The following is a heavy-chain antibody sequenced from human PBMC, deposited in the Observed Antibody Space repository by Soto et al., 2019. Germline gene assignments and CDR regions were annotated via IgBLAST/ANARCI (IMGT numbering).Heavy chain of an antibody. D-gene: IGHD1-1*01. J-gene: IGHJ4*02. CDR1: GYTFTGYY. CDR2: MNPNSGNT. CDR3: ARERTGTRGGDY. Sequence: ASVKVSCKASGYTFTGYYMHWVRQAPGQGLEWMGWMNPNSGNTGYAQKFQGRVTMTMNTSISTAYMELSSLRSEDTAVYDCARERTGTRGGDYWGQGTLVTVSS. V-gene: IGHV1-8*02.